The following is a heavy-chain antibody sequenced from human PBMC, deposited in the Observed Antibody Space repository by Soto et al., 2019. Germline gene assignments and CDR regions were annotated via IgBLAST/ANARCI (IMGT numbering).Heavy chain of an antibody. Sequence: AXVKVSCKVSGYTFTELSMHWVRQAPGKGLEWMGGFDPEDGETIYAQKFQGRVTMTEDTSTDTAYMELSSLRSEDTAVYYCATDAGIGDPNFDYWGQGTLVTVSS. J-gene: IGHJ4*02. CDR1: GYTFTELS. CDR3: ATDAGIGDPNFDY. D-gene: IGHD3-3*01. V-gene: IGHV1-24*01. CDR2: FDPEDGET.